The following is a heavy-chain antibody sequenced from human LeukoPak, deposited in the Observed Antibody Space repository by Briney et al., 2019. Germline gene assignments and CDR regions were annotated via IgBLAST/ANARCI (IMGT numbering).Heavy chain of an antibody. CDR1: GFTFSSYA. J-gene: IGHJ4*02. D-gene: IGHD3-10*01. CDR3: ASGGSYYGSGIDYFDY. V-gene: IGHV3-30-3*01. Sequence: GGSLRLSCAASGFTFSSYAMHWVRQAPGKGLEWVAVISYDGSNKYYADSVKGRFTISRDNSKNTLYLQMNSLRAEDTAVYYCASGGSYYGSGIDYFDYWGQGTLVTVSS. CDR2: ISYDGSNK.